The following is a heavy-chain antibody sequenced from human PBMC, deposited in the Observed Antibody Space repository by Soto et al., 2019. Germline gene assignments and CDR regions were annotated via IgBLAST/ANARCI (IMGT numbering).Heavy chain of an antibody. V-gene: IGHV1-2*02. CDR1: GYTFTGYY. Sequence: GASVKVSCKASGYTFTGYYMHWVRQAPGQGLEWMGWINPNSGGTNYAQQLQGRVTMTTDTSTSTAYMELRSLRSDDTAVYYCARKYSSSSWFDPWGQGTLVTVSS. J-gene: IGHJ5*02. CDR2: INPNSGGT. CDR3: ARKYSSSSWFDP. D-gene: IGHD6-6*01.